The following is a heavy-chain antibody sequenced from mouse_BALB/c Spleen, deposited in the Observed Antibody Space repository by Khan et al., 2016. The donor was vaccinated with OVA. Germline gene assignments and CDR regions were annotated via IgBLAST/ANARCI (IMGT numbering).Heavy chain of an antibody. CDR3: TRPAYDGYYDY. CDR2: ISTYSGNT. V-gene: IGHV1S137*01. Sequence: QVQLQQSGPELVRPGVSVKISCKGGGYTFTDYAMHWVKQSHAKSLEWIGLISTYSGNTNYKQKFKGKATMTVDKSSSPAYMELDRLTSEDSAIXYCTRPAYDGYYDYWGQGTILTVSS. CDR1: GYTFTDYA. J-gene: IGHJ2*01. D-gene: IGHD2-3*01.